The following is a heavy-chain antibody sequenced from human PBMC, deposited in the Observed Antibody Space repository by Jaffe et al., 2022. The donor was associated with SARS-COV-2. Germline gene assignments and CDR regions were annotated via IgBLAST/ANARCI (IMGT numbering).Heavy chain of an antibody. V-gene: IGHV3-73*02. CDR2: IRSKANSYAT. D-gene: IGHD3-10*01. CDR1: GFTFSGSA. J-gene: IGHJ6*03. CDR3: TRSGYYGSGPLYYYYYYMDV. Sequence: EVQLVESGGGLVQPGGSLKLSCAASGFTFSGSAMHWVRQASGKGLEWVGRIRSKANSYATAYAASVKGRFTISRDDSKNTAYLQMNSLKTEDTAVYYCTRSGYYGSGPLYYYYYYMDVWGKGTTVTVSS.